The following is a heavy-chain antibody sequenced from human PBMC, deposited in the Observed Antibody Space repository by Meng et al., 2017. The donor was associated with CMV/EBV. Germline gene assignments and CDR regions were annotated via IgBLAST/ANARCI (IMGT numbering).Heavy chain of an antibody. CDR2: IYYSGST. Sequence: SETLSLTCTVSGGSISSGGYYWSWIRQHPGKGLEWIGYIYYSGSTYYNPSLKSRVTISVDTSKNQFSLKLSSVTAADTAEYYCARDWEFAPPDYWGQGTLVTVSS. CDR3: ARDWEFAPPDY. J-gene: IGHJ4*02. CDR1: GGSISSGGYY. D-gene: IGHD1-26*01. V-gene: IGHV4-31*03.